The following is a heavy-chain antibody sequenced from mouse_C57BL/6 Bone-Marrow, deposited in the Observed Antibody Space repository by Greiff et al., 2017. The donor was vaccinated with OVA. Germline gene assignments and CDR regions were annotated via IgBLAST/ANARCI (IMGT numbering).Heavy chain of an antibody. Sequence: QVQLKQPGAELVMPGASVKLSCKASGYTFTSYWMHWVKQRPGQGLEWIGEIDPSDSYTNYNQKFKGKSTLTVDKSSSTAYMQLSSLTSEDSAVYYCAVNDDWYFDVWGTGTTVTVSS. D-gene: IGHD2-12*01. CDR3: AVNDDWYFDV. CDR1: GYTFTSYW. V-gene: IGHV1-69*01. J-gene: IGHJ1*03. CDR2: IDPSDSYT.